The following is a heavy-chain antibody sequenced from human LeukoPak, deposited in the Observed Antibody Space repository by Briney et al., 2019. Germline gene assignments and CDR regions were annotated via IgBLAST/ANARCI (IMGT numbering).Heavy chain of an antibody. J-gene: IGHJ4*02. D-gene: IGHD5-24*01. CDR1: GFTFSSYV. V-gene: IGHV3-48*03. Sequence: GGSLRLSCAASGFTFSSYVMNWVRQAPGKGLEWVSYISSSGSTIYYADSVKGRFTISRDNAKNSLYLQMNSLRAEDTAVYYCARDPRDGYRDYWGQGTLVTVSS. CDR3: ARDPRDGYRDY. CDR2: ISSSGSTI.